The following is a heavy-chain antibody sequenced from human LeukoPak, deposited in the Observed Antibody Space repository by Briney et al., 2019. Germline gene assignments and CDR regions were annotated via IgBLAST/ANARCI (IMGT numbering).Heavy chain of an antibody. V-gene: IGHV1-69*04. J-gene: IGHJ4*02. CDR1: GGTFSSYA. CDR3: ARDPQTTVTTSDY. Sequence: SVKVSCKASGGTFSSYAISWVRQAPGQGLEWMGRIIPTLGIANYAQKFQGRVTITADKSTSTAYMELSSLRSEDTAVYYCARDPQTTVTTSDYWGQGTLVTVSS. CDR2: IIPTLGIA. D-gene: IGHD4-17*01.